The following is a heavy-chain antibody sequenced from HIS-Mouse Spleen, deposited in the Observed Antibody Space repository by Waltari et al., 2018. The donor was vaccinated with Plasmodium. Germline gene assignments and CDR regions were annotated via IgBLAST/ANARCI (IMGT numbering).Heavy chain of an antibody. D-gene: IGHD2-15*01. V-gene: IGHV3-30-3*01. CDR3: ARDRRLAFDY. CDR2: ISYDGSNK. Sequence: QVQLVESGGGVVQPGRSLRLSCAASGFTFSSYAMHWVCQAPGKGLEWVAVISYDGSNKYYADSVKGRFTISRDNSKNTLYLQMNSLRAEDTAVYYCARDRRLAFDYWGQGTLVTVSS. J-gene: IGHJ4*02. CDR1: GFTFSSYA.